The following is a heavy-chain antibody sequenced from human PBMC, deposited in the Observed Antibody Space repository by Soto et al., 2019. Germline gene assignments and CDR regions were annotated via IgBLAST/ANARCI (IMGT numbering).Heavy chain of an antibody. J-gene: IGHJ5*02. CDR2: IKQDGSEK. D-gene: IGHD3-10*01. V-gene: IGHV3-7*01. CDR1: GFTFSSYW. Sequence: EVQLVESGGGLVQPGGSLRLSCAASGFTFSSYWMSWVRQAPGKGLEWVANIKQDGSEKYYVDSVKGRFTISRDNAKNSLYLQMNSLRAEDTAVYYCARVQVTMVRGASRVGGWFDPWGQGTLVTVSS. CDR3: ARVQVTMVRGASRVGGWFDP.